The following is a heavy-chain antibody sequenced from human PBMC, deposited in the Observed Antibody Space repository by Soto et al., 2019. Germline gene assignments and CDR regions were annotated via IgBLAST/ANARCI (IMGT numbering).Heavy chain of an antibody. D-gene: IGHD2-21*01. V-gene: IGHV2-5*02. CDR1: GFSLTTRGVG. CDR2: IYWDDDK. J-gene: IGHJ5*02. CDR3: AHIPNYSQYDWFDP. Sequence: QITLKESGPTLVKSTQTLTLTCTFSGFSLTTRGVGVGWIRQPPGKALECLALIYWDDDKRYSPSLQSRLSTTKDTSKNQVVLTMTNVDPVDTATYYCAHIPNYSQYDWFDPWGQGTLVSVSS.